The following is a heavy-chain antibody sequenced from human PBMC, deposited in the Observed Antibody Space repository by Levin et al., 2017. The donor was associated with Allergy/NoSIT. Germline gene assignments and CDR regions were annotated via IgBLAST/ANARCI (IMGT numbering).Heavy chain of an antibody. CDR2: ISYDGSNK. CDR1: GFTFSSYA. D-gene: IGHD6-19*01. CDR3: ARGPRSSGWYYFDY. J-gene: IGHJ4*02. Sequence: GGSLRLSCAASGFTFSSYAMHWVRQAPGKGLEWVAVISYDGSNKYYADSVKGRFTISRDNSKNTLYLQMNSLRAEDTAVYYCARGPRSSGWYYFDYWGQGTLVTVSS. V-gene: IGHV3-30*04.